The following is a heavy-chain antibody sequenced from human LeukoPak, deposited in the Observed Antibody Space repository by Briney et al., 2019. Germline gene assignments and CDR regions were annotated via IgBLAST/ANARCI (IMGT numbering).Heavy chain of an antibody. D-gene: IGHD3-22*01. J-gene: IGHJ4*02. CDR2: IYYSGST. V-gene: IGHV4-31*03. CDR1: GGSISSGGYY. Sequence: SQTLSLTCTVSGGSISSGGYYWSWIRQHPGKGLEWIGYIYYSGSTYYNPSLKSRVTISVDTSKNQFSLKLSSVTAADTAVYYCARDSYDSSGYKDWGQGTLVTVSS. CDR3: ARDSYDSSGYKD.